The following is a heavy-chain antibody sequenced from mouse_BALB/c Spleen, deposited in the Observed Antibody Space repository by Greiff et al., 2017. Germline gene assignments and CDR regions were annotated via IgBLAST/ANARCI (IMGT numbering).Heavy chain of an antibody. CDR2: ISSGGST. V-gene: IGHV5-6-5*01. Sequence: EVKLVESGGGLVKPGGSLKLSCAASGFTFSSYAMSWVRQTPEKRLEWVASISSGGSTYYPDSVKGRFTISRDNARNILYLQMSSLRSEDTAMYYCARGQRDYYGSSYDYYAMDYWGQGTSVTVSS. J-gene: IGHJ4*01. D-gene: IGHD1-1*01. CDR3: ARGQRDYYGSSYDYYAMDY. CDR1: GFTFSSYA.